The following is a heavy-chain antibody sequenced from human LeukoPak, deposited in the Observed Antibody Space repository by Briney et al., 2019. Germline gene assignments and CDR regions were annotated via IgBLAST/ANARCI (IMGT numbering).Heavy chain of an antibody. J-gene: IGHJ4*02. D-gene: IGHD1-26*01. CDR2: IYTSGST. Sequence: SETLSLTCTVSGGSISSGSYYWSWIRQPAGKGLEWIGRIYTSGSTNYNPSLKSRVTISVDTSKNQFSLKLSSVTAADTAVYYCARSVLGWELPYFDYWGQGTLVTVSS. V-gene: IGHV4-61*02. CDR1: GGSISSGSYY. CDR3: ARSVLGWELPYFDY.